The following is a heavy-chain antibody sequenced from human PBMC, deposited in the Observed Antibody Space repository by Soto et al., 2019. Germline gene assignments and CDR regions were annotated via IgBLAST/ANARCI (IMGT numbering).Heavy chain of an antibody. CDR1: GGPISSGDYY. Sequence: SETLSLTCTVSGGPISSGDYYWSWIRQPPGKGLEWIGYIYYSGSTYYNPSLKSRVTISVDTSKNQFSLKLSSVTAADTAVYYCAREAGDTSGYCSITSCHRSFDYWGPGTLVTGSS. CDR3: AREAGDTSGYCSITSCHRSFDY. J-gene: IGHJ4*02. CDR2: IYYSGST. D-gene: IGHD2-2*03. V-gene: IGHV4-30-4*01.